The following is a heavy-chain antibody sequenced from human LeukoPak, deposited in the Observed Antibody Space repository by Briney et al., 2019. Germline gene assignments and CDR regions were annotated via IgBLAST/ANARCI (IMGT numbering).Heavy chain of an antibody. D-gene: IGHD2-21*02. CDR1: GYTFTGYY. CDR2: INPNSGGT. Sequence: RASVKVSCKASGYTFTGYYMHWVRQAPGQGLEWMGWINPNSGGTNYAQKFPGRVTMTRDTSISTACMELSRLRSDDTAVYYCARAHTIVVVTGQGYWGQGTLVTVSS. V-gene: IGHV1-2*02. CDR3: ARAHTIVVVTGQGY. J-gene: IGHJ4*02.